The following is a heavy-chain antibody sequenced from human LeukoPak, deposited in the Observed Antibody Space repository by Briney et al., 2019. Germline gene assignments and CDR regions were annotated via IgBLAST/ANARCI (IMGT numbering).Heavy chain of an antibody. J-gene: IGHJ4*02. CDR1: GGSISSGSYY. CDR3: ARHRGYSSSWFDY. CDR2: IYTSGST. D-gene: IGHD6-6*01. V-gene: IGHV4-61*02. Sequence: PSETLSLTCTVSGGSISSGSYYWSWIRQPAGKGLEWIGRIYTSGSTNYNPSLKSRVTISVDTSKNQFSLKLSSVTAADTAVYYCARHRGYSSSWFDYWGQGTLVTVSS.